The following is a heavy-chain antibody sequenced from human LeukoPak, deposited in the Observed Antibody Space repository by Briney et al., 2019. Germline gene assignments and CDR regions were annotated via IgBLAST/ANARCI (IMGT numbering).Heavy chain of an antibody. CDR3: ARDDGDYGIDY. CDR2: IYHSGST. CDR1: GGSISSGGYS. V-gene: IGHV4-30-2*01. Sequence: SSQTLSLTCAVSGGSISSGGYSWSWIRQPPGKGLEWIGYIYHSGSTYYNPSLKSRVTISVDRSKNQFSLKLSSVTAADTAVYYCARDDGDYGIDYWGQGTLVTVSS. J-gene: IGHJ4*02. D-gene: IGHD4-17*01.